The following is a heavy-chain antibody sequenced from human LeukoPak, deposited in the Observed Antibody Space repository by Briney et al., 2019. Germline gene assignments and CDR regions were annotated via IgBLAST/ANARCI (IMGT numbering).Heavy chain of an antibody. V-gene: IGHV4-4*07. CDR1: GGSISSYY. CDR3: ARGGYCGGDCLLGDDAFDI. Sequence: SETLSPTCTVSGGSISSYYWSWIRQPAGKGLEWIGRIYTSGSTNYNPSLKSRVTMSVDTSKNQFSLKLSSVTAADTAVYYCARGGYCGGDCLLGDDAFDIWGQGTMVTVSS. CDR2: IYTSGST. D-gene: IGHD2-21*01. J-gene: IGHJ3*02.